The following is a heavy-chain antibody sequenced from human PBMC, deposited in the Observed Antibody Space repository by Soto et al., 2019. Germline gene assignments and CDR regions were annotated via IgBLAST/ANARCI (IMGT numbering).Heavy chain of an antibody. Sequence: ASVKVSCKVSGYTLTELSMHWVRQAPGQGLEWMGWINGYTGNTNYAQKFQGRVTMTTDTSTNTAYLDLWTLISDDTAVYYCARSWVTGKGGIDVWGQGTTVTVSS. CDR1: GYTLTELS. D-gene: IGHD3-16*01. V-gene: IGHV1-18*01. J-gene: IGHJ6*02. CDR3: ARSWVTGKGGIDV. CDR2: INGYTGNT.